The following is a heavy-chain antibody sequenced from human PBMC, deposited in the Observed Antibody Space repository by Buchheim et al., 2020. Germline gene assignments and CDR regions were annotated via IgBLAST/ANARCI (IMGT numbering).Heavy chain of an antibody. V-gene: IGHV3-48*03. CDR2: ISSSGSTK. CDR3: ASLKGRTGTGYGMDV. D-gene: IGHD1-1*01. J-gene: IGHJ6*02. Sequence: EVQLVESGGGLVLPGGSLRLSCAVAGFTFSSFEMNWVRQAPGKGREWVSYISSSGSTKYYADSVKGRFTISRDNAATSMYLPLNSPRVEDTAAYYCASLKGRTGTGYGMDVRGQGTT. CDR1: GFTFSSFE.